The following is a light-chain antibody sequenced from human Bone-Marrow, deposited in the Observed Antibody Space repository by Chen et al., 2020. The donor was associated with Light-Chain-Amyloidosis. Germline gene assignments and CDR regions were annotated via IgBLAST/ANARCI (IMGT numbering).Light chain of an antibody. Sequence: DIPMTQSPASVSSSVGDRVTITCRASQGVSGWLAWYQQHPEKPPKLLIYSASRLQSGVPSRFSGSGSGTDFTLTITSLQPEDFATYYCQQTVGFPLTFGGGTKVEIK. V-gene: IGKV1-12*01. J-gene: IGKJ4*01. CDR2: SAS. CDR3: QQTVGFPLT. CDR1: QGVSGW.